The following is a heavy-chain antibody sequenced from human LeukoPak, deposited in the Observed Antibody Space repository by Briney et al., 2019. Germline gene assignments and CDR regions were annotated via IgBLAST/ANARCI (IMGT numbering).Heavy chain of an antibody. CDR2: ISHSGST. V-gene: IGHV4-38-2*02. Sequence: SETLSLTCTVSGYSISSGFYWGWIRQPPGKGLEWIGSISHSGSTYYNPSLKSRVTISVDTSKNQFSLKLSSVTAAYTAVYYCARDSFRGSWLDYWGQGTLVTVSS. CDR3: ARDSFRGSWLDY. D-gene: IGHD6-13*01. CDR1: GYSISSGFY. J-gene: IGHJ4*02.